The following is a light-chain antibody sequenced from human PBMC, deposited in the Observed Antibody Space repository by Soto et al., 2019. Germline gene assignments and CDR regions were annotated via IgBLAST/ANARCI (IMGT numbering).Light chain of an antibody. V-gene: IGLV2-11*01. Sequence: QSALTQPRSVSGSPGQSVTISCTGTSSDVGGYNYVSWYQQHPGKAPKLMIYDVSKRPSGVPDRFSGSKSGNTASLTISGLKAEDEADYFCCSYAGSYTGVFGTGTKLTAL. CDR2: DVS. CDR1: SSDVGGYNY. J-gene: IGLJ1*01. CDR3: CSYAGSYTGV.